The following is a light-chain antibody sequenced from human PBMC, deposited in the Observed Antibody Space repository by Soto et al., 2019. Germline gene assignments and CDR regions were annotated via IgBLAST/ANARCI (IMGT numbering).Light chain of an antibody. J-gene: IGKJ3*01. CDR1: QSVNSN. CDR3: QQYNNWPFT. CDR2: GAS. V-gene: IGKV3-15*01. Sequence: ESMMTQSPVTLSVSPGEGATLSCRASQSVNSNLAWYQQKPGQAPRLLIYGASTRATGIPASFIGNGSGTEFTLTASSLQPEDFAVYYCQQYNNWPFTFGPGTKWIS.